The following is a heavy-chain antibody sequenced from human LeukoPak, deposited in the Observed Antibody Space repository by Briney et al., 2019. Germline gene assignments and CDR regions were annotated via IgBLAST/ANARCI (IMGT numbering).Heavy chain of an antibody. Sequence: GGSLRLSCAASGFTFSDYYMSWIRQAPGKGLEWVSYISSSGSTIYYADSVKGRFTISRDNAKNSLYLQMNSLRAEDTAVYYCAKDPSPSIAVSYYMDVWGKGTTVTVSS. D-gene: IGHD6-19*01. J-gene: IGHJ6*03. CDR2: ISSSGSTI. CDR1: GFTFSDYY. V-gene: IGHV3-11*01. CDR3: AKDPSPSIAVSYYMDV.